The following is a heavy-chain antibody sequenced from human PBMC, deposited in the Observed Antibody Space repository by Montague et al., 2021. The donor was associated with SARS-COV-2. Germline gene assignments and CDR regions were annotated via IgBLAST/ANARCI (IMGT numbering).Heavy chain of an antibody. CDR1: GFTFSSYE. CDR3: ASRKFSSSWYYYYGMDV. Sequence: SLRLSCAASGFTFSSYEMNWVRQAPGKGLEWVSYISSSGSTIYYADSVKGRFTFSRDNAKNSLYLQMNSLRAEDTAVYYCASRKFSSSWYYYYGMDVWGQGTTVTVSS. CDR2: ISSSGSTI. V-gene: IGHV3-48*03. D-gene: IGHD6-13*01. J-gene: IGHJ6*02.